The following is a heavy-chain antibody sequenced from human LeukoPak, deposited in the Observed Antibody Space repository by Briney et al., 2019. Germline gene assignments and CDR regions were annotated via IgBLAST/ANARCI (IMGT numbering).Heavy chain of an antibody. D-gene: IGHD3-9*01. CDR1: GYTFTGYY. Sequence: GASVKVSCKASGYTFTGYYMHWVRQAPGQGLEWMGWINPNSGGTNYAQKFQGRVTMTRDTSISTAYMELSRLRSDDTAVYYCARVRTAGYYDILAGYRVFDYGGERTLVTVSS. CDR2: INPNSGGT. V-gene: IGHV1-2*02. J-gene: IGHJ4*02. CDR3: ARVRTAGYYDILAGYRVFDY.